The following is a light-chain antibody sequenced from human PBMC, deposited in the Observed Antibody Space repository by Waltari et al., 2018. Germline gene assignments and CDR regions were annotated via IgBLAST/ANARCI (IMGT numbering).Light chain of an antibody. J-gene: IGLJ2*01. V-gene: IGLV3-21*02. Sequence: SYVLTQPPSVSVAPGQTATITCGGNNIESKSVHWYQQKPGQAPVVAVYNDDHRPSGIPERFSGADSGNTATLTITRVEAGDEADYYCQVWDSSDDYEVFGGGTKLTVL. CDR2: NDD. CDR1: NIESKS. CDR3: QVWDSSDDYEV.